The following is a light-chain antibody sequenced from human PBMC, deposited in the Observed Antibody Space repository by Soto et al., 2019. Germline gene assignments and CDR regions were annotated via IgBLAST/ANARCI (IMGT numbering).Light chain of an antibody. Sequence: EIVLTQSPATLSLSPGERATLSCRASQSVSSNYLAWHQHRPGQAPRLLIYGASSRATGIPDRFSGSGSGTDFTLTISRLEPEDSAVYYCQQYGSSPLTFGGGTKVDIK. CDR1: QSVSSNY. J-gene: IGKJ4*01. CDR2: GAS. CDR3: QQYGSSPLT. V-gene: IGKV3-20*01.